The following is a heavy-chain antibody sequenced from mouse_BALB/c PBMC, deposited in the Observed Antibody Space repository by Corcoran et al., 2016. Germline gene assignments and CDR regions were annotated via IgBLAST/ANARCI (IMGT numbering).Heavy chain of an antibody. CDR1: GYSFTGYT. CDR3: ARGSYFDV. V-gene: IGHV1-18*01. Sequence: EVQLQQSGPELVKPGASMKISCKASGYSFTGYTMNWVKQSHGKNFEWIGLINPYNGGTSYNQKFKGKATLTVDKSSSTAYMELLSLTSEDSAVYYCARGSYFDVWGAGTTVTVSS. J-gene: IGHJ1*01. CDR2: INPYNGGT.